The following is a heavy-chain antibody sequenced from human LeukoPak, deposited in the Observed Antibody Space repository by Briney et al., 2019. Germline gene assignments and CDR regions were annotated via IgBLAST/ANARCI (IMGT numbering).Heavy chain of an antibody. CDR1: GFSLSTSVVG. Sequence: SGPTLVNPTQTLTLTCTFSGFSLSTSVVGVGWIRQPPGKALEWLALIYWDDDKRYSPSLKSRLTITKDTSKNQVVLTITNMDPVDTATYYCTHSGLAAAAGTIQHLGQGTLVTVSS. D-gene: IGHD6-13*01. J-gene: IGHJ1*01. CDR2: IYWDDDK. CDR3: THSGLAAAAGTIQH. V-gene: IGHV2-5*02.